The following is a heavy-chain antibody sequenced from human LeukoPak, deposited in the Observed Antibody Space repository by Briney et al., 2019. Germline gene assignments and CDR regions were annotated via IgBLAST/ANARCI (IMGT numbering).Heavy chain of an antibody. Sequence: GGSLRLSCAASGFTFIDYDMHWVRQVIGKGLEWVSAIGIRGDTHYSGSVKGRFTISRDNAKNSLYLQMNSLRAEDTAVYYCARERRMSYWGQGTLVTVSS. J-gene: IGHJ4*02. CDR2: IGIRGDT. CDR3: ARERRMSY. CDR1: GFTFIDYD. D-gene: IGHD2/OR15-2a*01. V-gene: IGHV3-13*01.